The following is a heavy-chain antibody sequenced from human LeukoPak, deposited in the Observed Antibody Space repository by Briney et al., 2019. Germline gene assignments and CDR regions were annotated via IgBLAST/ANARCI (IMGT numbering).Heavy chain of an antibody. J-gene: IGHJ4*02. V-gene: IGHV3-21*01. Sequence: GGSLRLSCAASGFTFSSYSMNWVRQAPGKGLEWVSSISSSSTYIYYADSVKGRFTISRDNSKNTLYLQMNSLRAEDTAVYYCARSPRYYDSSGYTYYFDYWGQGTLVTVSS. D-gene: IGHD3-22*01. CDR1: GFTFSSYS. CDR2: ISSSSTYI. CDR3: ARSPRYYDSSGYTYYFDY.